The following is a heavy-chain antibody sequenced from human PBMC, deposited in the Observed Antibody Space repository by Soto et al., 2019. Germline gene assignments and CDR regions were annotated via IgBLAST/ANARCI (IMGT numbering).Heavy chain of an antibody. V-gene: IGHV3-9*01. Sequence: EVQLVESGGGLVQPGRSLRLSCAASGFTFDDYAMHWVRQAPGKGLEWVSGISWNSGSIGYADSVKGRFTISRDNAKNSLYLQMNSLRAEDTALYYCAKGFLEWLPGQFDYWGQGTLVTVSS. CDR3: AKGFLEWLPGQFDY. CDR1: GFTFDDYA. D-gene: IGHD3-3*01. J-gene: IGHJ4*02. CDR2: ISWNSGSI.